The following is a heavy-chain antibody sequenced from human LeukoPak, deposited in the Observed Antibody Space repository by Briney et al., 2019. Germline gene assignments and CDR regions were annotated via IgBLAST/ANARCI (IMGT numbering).Heavy chain of an antibody. J-gene: IGHJ4*02. V-gene: IGHV4-34*08. CDR1: GFTFSDYY. D-gene: IGHD6-19*01. Sequence: GSLRLSCAASGFTFSDYYISWIRQPPGKGLEWIGEINHSGSTNYNPSLKSRVTISVDTSKNQFSLKLSSVTAADTAVYYCAVTHYSSGWYGVVGYWGQGTLVTVSS. CDR3: AVTHYSSGWYGVVGY. CDR2: INHSGST.